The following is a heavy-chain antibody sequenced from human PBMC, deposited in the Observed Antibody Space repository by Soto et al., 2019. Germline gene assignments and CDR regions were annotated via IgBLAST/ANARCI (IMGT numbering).Heavy chain of an antibody. CDR3: ARGPASRLNYYGSGSRFDY. V-gene: IGHV1-2*04. D-gene: IGHD3-10*01. Sequence: ASVKVSCKASGYTFTGYYMHWVRQAPGQGLEWMGWINPNSGGTNYAQKFQGWVTMTRDTSISTAYMELSRLRSDDTAVYYCARGPASRLNYYGSGSRFDYWGQGTLVTVPS. CDR1: GYTFTGYY. J-gene: IGHJ4*02. CDR2: INPNSGGT.